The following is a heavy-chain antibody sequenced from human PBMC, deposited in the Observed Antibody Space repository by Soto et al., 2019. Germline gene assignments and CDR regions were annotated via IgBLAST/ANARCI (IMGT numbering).Heavy chain of an antibody. J-gene: IGHJ4*02. CDR3: AKDAKILDWLPTSYYFDF. V-gene: IGHV3-23*01. CDR2: ISRSGNST. D-gene: IGHD3-9*01. Sequence: PGKGLEWVSSISRSGNSTYSADSVRGRFTISRDNSKNTLYLQMNSLRAEDTAVYYCAKDAKILDWLPTSYYFDFWGQGTLVTVSS.